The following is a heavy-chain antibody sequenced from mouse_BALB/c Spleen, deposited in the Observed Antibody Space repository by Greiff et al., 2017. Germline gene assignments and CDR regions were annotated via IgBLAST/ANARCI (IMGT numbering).Heavy chain of an antibody. CDR3: ARGMNYYYAMDY. CDR1: GYTFTSYW. V-gene: IGHV1-69*02. J-gene: IGHJ4*01. Sequence: QVHVKQPGAELVKPGASVKLSCKASGYTFTSYWMHWVKQRPGQGLEWIGEIDPSDSYTNYNQKFKGKATLTVDKSSSTAYMQLSSLTSEDSAVYYCARGMNYYYAMDYWGQGTSVTVSS. CDR2: IDPSDSYT.